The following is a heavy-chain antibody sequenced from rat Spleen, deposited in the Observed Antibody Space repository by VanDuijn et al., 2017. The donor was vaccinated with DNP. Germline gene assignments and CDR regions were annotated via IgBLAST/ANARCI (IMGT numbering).Heavy chain of an antibody. CDR2: ISTGGGNT. D-gene: IGHD1-9*01. V-gene: IGHV5-25*01. CDR3: TKRGATGLTSYYFDY. J-gene: IGHJ2*01. Sequence: EVQLVESGGGLVQPGRSMKLSCAASGFTFSNSDMAWVRQAPTKGLEWVASISTGGGNTYYRDSVKGRFTISRDNAKNTLYLQMNSLRSEDTATYYCTKRGATGLTSYYFDYWGQGVMVTVSS. CDR1: GFTFSNSD.